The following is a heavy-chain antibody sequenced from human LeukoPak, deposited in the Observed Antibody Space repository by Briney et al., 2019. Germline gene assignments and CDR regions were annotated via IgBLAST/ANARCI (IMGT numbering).Heavy chain of an antibody. D-gene: IGHD1-26*01. V-gene: IGHV1-18*01. CDR1: GYTFSSYG. CDR3: ARRGGSYSHSDF. CDR2: VSAFNDNT. Sequence: ASVKVSCKASGYTFSSYGIIWVRQAPGQGLEWMGWVSAFNDNTDYAPKLQSRVTMTTDTSTTTAYMELRSLTSDDTAVYYCARRGGSYSHSDFWGQGTLVTVSS. J-gene: IGHJ4*02.